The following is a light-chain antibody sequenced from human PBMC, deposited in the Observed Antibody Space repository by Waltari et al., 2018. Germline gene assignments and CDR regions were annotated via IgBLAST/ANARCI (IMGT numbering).Light chain of an antibody. CDR2: GKD. V-gene: IGLV3-19*01. CDR3: SSRDGRANEVV. CDR1: SLRTSY. J-gene: IGLJ3*02. Sequence: SSELTQDPAVSVALGQTIRFTCQGDSLRTSYASWYQLKPGRAPVLVILGKDKRPSGIPDRISGYSSGTTSTLTSTGAQAEDEADYYCSSRDGRANEVVFAGGTKVTVL.